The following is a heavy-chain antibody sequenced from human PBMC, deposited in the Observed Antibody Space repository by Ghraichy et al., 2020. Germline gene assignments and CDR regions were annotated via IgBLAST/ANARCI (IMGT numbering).Heavy chain of an antibody. J-gene: IGHJ6*04. D-gene: IGHD3-3*01. V-gene: IGHV3-23*01. CDR3: ATEERRITIFGVVMDV. CDR1: GFTFSSYA. Sequence: GGSLRLSCAASGFTFSSYAMSWVRQAPGKGLEWVSAISGSGGSTYYTDSVKGRFTISRDNSKNTLYLQMNSLRAEDTAVYYCATEERRITIFGVVMDVWGKGTTVTVSS. CDR2: ISGSGGST.